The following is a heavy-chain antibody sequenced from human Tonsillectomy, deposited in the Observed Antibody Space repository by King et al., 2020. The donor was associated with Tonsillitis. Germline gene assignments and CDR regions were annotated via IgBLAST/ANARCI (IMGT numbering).Heavy chain of an antibody. Sequence: VQLVESGGGLVQPGGSLRLSCAASGFTFSSYEMNWVRQAPGKGLEWVSYISSSGSTIYYTDSVKGRFTISRDNAKNSLYLQMNSLRAEDTAVYYCARISTTSSLAFDIGGQGTMVTVSS. CDR2: ISSSGSTI. V-gene: IGHV3-48*03. D-gene: IGHD2-2*01. CDR3: ARISTTSSLAFDI. J-gene: IGHJ3*02. CDR1: GFTFSSYE.